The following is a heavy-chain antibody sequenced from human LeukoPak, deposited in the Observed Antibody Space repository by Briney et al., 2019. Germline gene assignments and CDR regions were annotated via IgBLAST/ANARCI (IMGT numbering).Heavy chain of an antibody. D-gene: IGHD3-22*01. CDR1: GFSIRTYY. J-gene: IGHJ3*02. Sequence: GGSLRLSCAASGFSIRTYYMSWVRQVPGKGLEWVSVIYSGGTIRYADSVKGRFTFSRDNFKDTLNLQMNSLRADDTAVYYCVRAVHHNFYSDSSGYYGDAFDIWGQGTVVTVSS. V-gene: IGHV3-53*01. CDR3: VRAVHHNFYSDSSGYYGDAFDI. CDR2: IYSGGTI.